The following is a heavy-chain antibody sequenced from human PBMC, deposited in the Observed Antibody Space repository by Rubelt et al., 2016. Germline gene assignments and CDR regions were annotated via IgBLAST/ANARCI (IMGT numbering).Heavy chain of an antibody. CDR2: TYPVDSDT. Sequence: EVQLVQSGAEVKKPGESLRISCKGSGYSFTNYWIAWMRQMPGKGLEYMGITYPVDSDTIYSPAFQGLGTIAADTSISTAYLQGSSLKASDTAMSYGARRGDGDTVIAFDIWGQGTMVTVSS. D-gene: IGHD5-24*01. J-gene: IGHJ3*02. CDR3: ARRGDGDTVIAFDI. V-gene: IGHV5-51*01. CDR1: GYSFTNYW.